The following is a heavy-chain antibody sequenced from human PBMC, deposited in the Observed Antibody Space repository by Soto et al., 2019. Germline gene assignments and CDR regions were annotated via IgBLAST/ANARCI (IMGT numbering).Heavy chain of an antibody. Sequence: QVQLVQSGAEVKKPGASVKVSCKASGYTFSAHYIHWVRRAPGQGLEWMGWINPNNEGGTKYAQKFQGRVTMTRDTSINTAYMELTRLGFDDTAMYYCARVVVIPNSYYGMDVWGQGTTVTVSS. V-gene: IGHV1-2*02. CDR3: ARVVVIPNSYYGMDV. J-gene: IGHJ6*02. D-gene: IGHD2-21*01. CDR1: GYTFSAHY. CDR2: INPNNEGGT.